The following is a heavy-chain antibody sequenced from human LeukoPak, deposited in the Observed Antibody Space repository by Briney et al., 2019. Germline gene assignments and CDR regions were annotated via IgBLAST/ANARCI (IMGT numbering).Heavy chain of an antibody. V-gene: IGHV3-30*02. CDR3: AKDRYSSSWYRWFDP. D-gene: IGHD6-13*01. J-gene: IGHJ5*02. CDR1: GFTFSSYG. CDR2: IRYDGSNK. Sequence: GGSLRLSCAASGFTFSSYGMHWVRQAPGKGLEWVAFIRYDGSNKYYADSVKGRFTISRDNSKNTLYLQMNSLRAEDTAVYYCAKDRYSSSWYRWFDPWGQGTLVTVSS.